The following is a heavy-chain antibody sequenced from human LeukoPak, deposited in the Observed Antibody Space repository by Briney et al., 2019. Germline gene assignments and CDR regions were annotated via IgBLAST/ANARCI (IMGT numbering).Heavy chain of an antibody. V-gene: IGHV3-9*01. CDR2: ISWNSGSI. CDR3: AKATVTTMAFDI. D-gene: IGHD4-17*01. J-gene: IGHJ3*02. Sequence: GRSLRLSCAASGFTFDDYAMHWVRQAPGKGLEWVSGISWNSGSIGYADSVKGRFTISRDNAKNSLYLRMNSLRAEDTALYYCAKATVTTMAFDIWGQGTMVTVSS. CDR1: GFTFDDYA.